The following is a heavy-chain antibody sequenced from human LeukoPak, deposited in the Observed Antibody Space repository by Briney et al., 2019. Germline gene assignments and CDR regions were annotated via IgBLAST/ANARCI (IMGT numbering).Heavy chain of an antibody. J-gene: IGHJ5*02. CDR2: MNPNSGNT. CDR3: ARGDSLRITIFGVVTPNWFGP. Sequence: ASVKVSCKASGYTFTSYDINWVRQATGQGLEWMGWMNPNSGNTGYAQKFQGRVTITRNTSISTAYMELSSLRSEDTAVYYCARGDSLRITIFGVVTPNWFGPWGQGTLVTVSS. D-gene: IGHD3-3*01. CDR1: GYTFTSYD. V-gene: IGHV1-8*03.